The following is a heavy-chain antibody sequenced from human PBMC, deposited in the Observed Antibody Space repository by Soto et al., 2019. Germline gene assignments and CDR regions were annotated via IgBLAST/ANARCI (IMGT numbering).Heavy chain of an antibody. CDR1: GFTVSSNY. J-gene: IGHJ4*02. CDR3: ARDFRPPYGVRYFDY. V-gene: IGHV3-53*04. Sequence: PGGSLRLSCAASGFTVSSNYMSWVRQAPGKGLEWVSVIYSGGSTYFADSVKGRFTIFRHNSKNTLYLLMNSLRAEDTAVYYCARDFRPPYGVRYFDYWGQGTLVTVSS. CDR2: IYSGGST. D-gene: IGHD4-17*01.